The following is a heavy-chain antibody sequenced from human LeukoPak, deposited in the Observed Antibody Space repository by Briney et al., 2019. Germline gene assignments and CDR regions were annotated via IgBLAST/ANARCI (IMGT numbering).Heavy chain of an antibody. CDR2: IFYSGLT. V-gene: IGHV4-59*08. D-gene: IGHD3/OR15-3a*01. CDR3: ARHGRTSYGMDV. J-gene: IGHJ6*02. Sequence: SETLSLTCTVSGGSISNYYWSWIRQPPGKGLEWIGYIFYSGLTNYNPSLKSRVTISVDTSKNQFSLKLSSVTAADTAVYYCARHGRTSYGMDVWGQGTTVAVSS. CDR1: GGSISNYY.